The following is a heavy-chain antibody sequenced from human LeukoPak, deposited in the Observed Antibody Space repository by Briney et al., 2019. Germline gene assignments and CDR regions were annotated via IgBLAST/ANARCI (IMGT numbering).Heavy chain of an antibody. D-gene: IGHD3-10*01. CDR3: ARSRMVRGAISWFDP. V-gene: IGHV1-2*02. CDR2: INPNSGVT. J-gene: IGHJ5*02. Sequence: GASVKVSCKASVYTFTGYYMHWVRQAPGQGLEWMGWINPNSGVTNYAQKFQGRVTMSRDTSISTAYMELSRLRSDDTAVYYCARSRMVRGAISWFDPWGQGTLVSVSS. CDR1: VYTFTGYY.